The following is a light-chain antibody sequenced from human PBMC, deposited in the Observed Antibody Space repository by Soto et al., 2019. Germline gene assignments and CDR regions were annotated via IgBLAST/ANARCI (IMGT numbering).Light chain of an antibody. V-gene: IGLV1-40*01. CDR2: GNS. CDR3: LSYDSSLSGYV. J-gene: IGLJ1*01. CDR1: SSNIGAGYD. Sequence: QSVLTQPPSVSGAPGQRVTISCTGSSSNIGAGYDVHWYQQLPGTAPKLLIYGNSNRPSGVPDRFSGSKSGTSASLAITGLLAEDEADYYCLSYDSSLSGYVFGTGTKLTVL.